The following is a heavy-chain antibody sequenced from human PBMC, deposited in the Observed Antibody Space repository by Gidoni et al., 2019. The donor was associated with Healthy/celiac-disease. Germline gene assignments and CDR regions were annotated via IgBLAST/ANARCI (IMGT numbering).Heavy chain of an antibody. CDR3: ARDPGSYDSSGQDYYYGMDV. CDR1: GFTFSDYY. D-gene: IGHD3-22*01. V-gene: IGHV3-11*06. CDR2: ISSSSSYT. J-gene: IGHJ6*02. Sequence: QVQLVESGGGLVKPGGSLRLSCAASGFTFSDYYMSWIRQAPGKGLEWVSYISSSSSYTNYADSVKGRFTISRDNAKNSLYLQMNSLRAEDTAVYYCARDPGSYDSSGQDYYYGMDVWGQGTTVTVSS.